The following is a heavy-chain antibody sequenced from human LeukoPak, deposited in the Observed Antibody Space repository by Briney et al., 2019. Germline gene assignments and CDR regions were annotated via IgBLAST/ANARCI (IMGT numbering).Heavy chain of an antibody. V-gene: IGHV4-39*07. CDR3: ARAGSGRLIRPFDY. CDR1: GGSISSSSYY. Sequence: RSSETLSLTCTVSGGSISSSSYYWGWIRQPPGKGLEWIGSIYYSGSTYYNPSLKSRVTISVDTSKNQFSLKLSSVTVADTAVYYCARAGSGRLIRPFDYWGQGTLVTVSS. CDR2: IYYSGST. J-gene: IGHJ4*02. D-gene: IGHD3-10*01.